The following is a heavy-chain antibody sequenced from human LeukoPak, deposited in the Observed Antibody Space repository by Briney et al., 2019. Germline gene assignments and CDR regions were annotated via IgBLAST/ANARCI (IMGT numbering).Heavy chain of an antibody. Sequence: ASVKVSCKASVYTFTGYYMHWVRQAPGQGLEGMGWINPNSGGTNYAQKFQGRVTMTRDTSISTAYMELRRLRSDDTAVYYCASEWSSSSPDDYWGQGTLVTVSS. CDR1: VYTFTGYY. D-gene: IGHD6-13*01. J-gene: IGHJ4*02. V-gene: IGHV1-2*02. CDR2: INPNSGGT. CDR3: ASEWSSSSPDDY.